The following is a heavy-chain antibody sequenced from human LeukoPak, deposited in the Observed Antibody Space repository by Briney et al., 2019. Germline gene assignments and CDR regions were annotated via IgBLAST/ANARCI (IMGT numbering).Heavy chain of an antibody. V-gene: IGHV1-18*01. D-gene: IGHD2-2*01. J-gene: IGHJ4*02. CDR3: ARGDYQLLRFDY. CDR1: GYTFTNYG. CDR2: ISAYNGNT. Sequence: ASVKVSCKASGYTFTNYGISWVRQAPGQGLEWMGWISAYNGNTNYVQNLQGRVTMTTDTSTGTAYMELRSLRSDDTAVYYCARGDYQLLRFDYWGQGTLVTVSS.